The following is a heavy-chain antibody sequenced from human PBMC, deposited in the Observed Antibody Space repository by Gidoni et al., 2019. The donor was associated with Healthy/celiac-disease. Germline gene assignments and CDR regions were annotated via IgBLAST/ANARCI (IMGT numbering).Heavy chain of an antibody. Sequence: QITLKESGPTLVKPTQTLTLTCTFSGFSLSTSGVGVGWIRQPPGKALEWLALIYWNDDKRYSPSLKSRLTITKDTSKTQVVLTMTNMDPVDTATYYCAHRRRYLYYYYMDVWGKGTTVTVSS. J-gene: IGHJ6*03. CDR1: GFSLSTSGVG. D-gene: IGHD3-9*01. CDR2: IYWNDDK. V-gene: IGHV2-5*01. CDR3: AHRRRYLYYYYMDV.